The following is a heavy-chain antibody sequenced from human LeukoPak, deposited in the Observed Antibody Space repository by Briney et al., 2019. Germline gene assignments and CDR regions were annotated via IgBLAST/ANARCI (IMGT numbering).Heavy chain of an antibody. D-gene: IGHD5-18*01. CDR3: ARDDLDTVMGACDR. Sequence: ASVKVSCKASGYIFTNYGISWVQQAPGQGLEWMGWISGYNGNTKYAQKFQGRVTMTTDTSTSTAYMELRSLISDDTAVYFCARDDLDTVMGACDRWGQGTLVIVSS. CDR2: ISGYNGNT. J-gene: IGHJ5*02. CDR1: GYIFTNYG. V-gene: IGHV1-18*04.